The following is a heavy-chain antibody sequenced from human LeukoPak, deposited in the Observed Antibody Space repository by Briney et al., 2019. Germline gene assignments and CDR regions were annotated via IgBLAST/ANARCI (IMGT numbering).Heavy chain of an antibody. J-gene: IGHJ4*02. Sequence: GESLKISCTVSGYIFPHYWIGWVRQMHGKGMEWMGIIYPDDSNTIYSPSFQGQVTISADKSSNTAYLQWSSLRASDTAIYFCARRSGSLDDFDYWGQGTLVTVSS. D-gene: IGHD6-19*01. CDR2: IYPDDSNT. V-gene: IGHV5-51*01. CDR1: GYIFPHYW. CDR3: ARRSGSLDDFDY.